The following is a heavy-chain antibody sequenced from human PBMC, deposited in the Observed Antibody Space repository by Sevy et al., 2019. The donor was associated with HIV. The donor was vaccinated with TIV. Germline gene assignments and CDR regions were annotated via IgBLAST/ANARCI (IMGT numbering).Heavy chain of an antibody. CDR3: ARVSSFCGGGSCYCAY. CDR2: ISSSSSSI. J-gene: IGHJ4*02. Sequence: GGSLRLSCATSGFTFSTYSMNWVRRAPGKGLEWVSYISSSSSSIYYADSVKGRFTISRENAKNALYLQMNSLRDEDTAVYYCARVSSFCGGGSCYCAYWGQGTLVTVSS. CDR1: GFTFSTYS. V-gene: IGHV3-48*02. D-gene: IGHD2-15*01.